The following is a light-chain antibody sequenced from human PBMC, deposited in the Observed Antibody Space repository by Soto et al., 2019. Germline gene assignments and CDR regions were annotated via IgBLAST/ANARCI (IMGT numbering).Light chain of an antibody. Sequence: EVVMTQSPTTLSVSPGEKVTLSCRASQTISNNLAWYRKKPGQAPSLLIYGISTRATGLPARFSGSGSGPEFTLTISSLQSDDFALYYCQQYNNWPHTFGQGTKLEIK. CDR1: QTISNN. CDR3: QQYNNWPHT. J-gene: IGKJ2*01. CDR2: GIS. V-gene: IGKV3-15*01.